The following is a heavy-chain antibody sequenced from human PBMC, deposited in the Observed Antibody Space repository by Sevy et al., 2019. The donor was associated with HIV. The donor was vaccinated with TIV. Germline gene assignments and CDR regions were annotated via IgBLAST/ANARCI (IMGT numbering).Heavy chain of an antibody. Sequence: GGSLRLSCAASGFTFSSFEMNWVRQTPGKGLEWVSAISGSGGSTYYADSVKGRFTISRDNSKNTLYLQMNSLRAEDTAVYYCAKPALRYFDWAHFDYWGQGTLVTVSS. CDR1: GFTFSSFE. J-gene: IGHJ4*02. CDR3: AKPALRYFDWAHFDY. V-gene: IGHV3-23*01. CDR2: ISGSGGST. D-gene: IGHD3-9*01.